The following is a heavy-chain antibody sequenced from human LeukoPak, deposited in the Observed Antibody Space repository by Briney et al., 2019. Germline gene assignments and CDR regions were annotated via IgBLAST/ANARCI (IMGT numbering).Heavy chain of an antibody. CDR2: INHSGST. Sequence: PSETLSLTCAVYGGSLSGYYWSWLRQPPGKGLEWLGEINHSGSTNYNTSLKRRVTISIDTSKNQFSKKLNSVTAADTSIYYGARLVLKSVSRINGKSNYFYMDVWGKGTTVTVSS. V-gene: IGHV4-34*01. CDR3: ARLVLKSVSRINGKSNYFYMDV. CDR1: GGSLSGYY. D-gene: IGHD5/OR15-5a*01. J-gene: IGHJ6*03.